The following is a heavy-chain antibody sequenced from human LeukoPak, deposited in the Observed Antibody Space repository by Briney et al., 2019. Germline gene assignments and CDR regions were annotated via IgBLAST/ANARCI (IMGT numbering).Heavy chain of an antibody. V-gene: IGHV3-7*03. J-gene: IGHJ4*02. D-gene: IGHD3-10*01. CDR1: GVTFSRYW. CDR2: IKEDGSEK. Sequence: PGGSLRLSCAASGVTFSRYWVSWVRQAPGKGPEWVANIKEDGSEKYYVDSVKGRFTISRDNAKNSLYLQMNSLRAEDTAVYCRASLPPTSRTYYGVFDYWGQGALVTVSS. CDR3: ASLPPTSRTYYGVFDY.